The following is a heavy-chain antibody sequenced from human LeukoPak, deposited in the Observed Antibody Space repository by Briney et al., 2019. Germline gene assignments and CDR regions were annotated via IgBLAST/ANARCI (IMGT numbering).Heavy chain of an antibody. V-gene: IGHV3-30*04. CDR1: GFTFSSYA. J-gene: IGHJ4*02. D-gene: IGHD3-3*01. CDR2: ISYDGSNK. CDR3: ATSYYDFWSGYQYYFDY. Sequence: GGSLRLSCAASGFTFSSYAMHWVRQAPGKGLEWVAVISYDGSNKYYADSVKGRFTISRDNSKNTLYLQMNSLRAEDTAVYYCATSYYDFWSGYQYYFDYWGQGTLVTVSS.